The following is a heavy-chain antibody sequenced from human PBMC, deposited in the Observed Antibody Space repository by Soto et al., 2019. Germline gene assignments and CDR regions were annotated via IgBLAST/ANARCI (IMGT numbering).Heavy chain of an antibody. CDR1: GGSFSGYY. Sequence: QVQLQQWGAGLLKPSETLSLTCAVYGGSFSGYYWSWIRQPPGKGLEWIGEINHSGSTNYNPSLTSRVTISVDASKNQFALKLSSVTAADTAVYYCSRTTPYNSYGSGSYYKGFDYWGQGTLVTVSS. D-gene: IGHD3-10*01. CDR2: INHSGST. V-gene: IGHV4-34*01. J-gene: IGHJ4*02. CDR3: SRTTPYNSYGSGSYYKGFDY.